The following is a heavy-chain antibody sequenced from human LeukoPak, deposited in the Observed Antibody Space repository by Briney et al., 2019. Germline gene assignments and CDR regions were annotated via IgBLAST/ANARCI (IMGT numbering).Heavy chain of an antibody. CDR3: ARLAYNGDYVSQ. CDR2: IYYSGST. D-gene: IGHD4-17*01. J-gene: IGHJ4*02. V-gene: IGHV4-39*01. Sequence: XGWIRQXXXXXXEWIGSIYYSGSTYYNPSLKSRVTISVDTSKDQFSLKLRSVTAADTAVYYCARLAYNGDYVSQWGQGTLVTVSS.